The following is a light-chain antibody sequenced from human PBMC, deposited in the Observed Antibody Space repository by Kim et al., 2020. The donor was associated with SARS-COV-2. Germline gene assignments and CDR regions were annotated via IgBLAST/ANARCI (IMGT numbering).Light chain of an antibody. CDR3: QAWDSSTVV. CDR1: KLGDKY. J-gene: IGLJ2*01. CDR2: QHS. Sequence: SYELTQPPSVSVSPGQTASITCSGDKLGDKYACWYQQKSGQSPVLVIYQHSKRPSGIPERFSGSNSGNTATLTISGTQAMDEADYYCQAWDSSTVVFGGG. V-gene: IGLV3-1*01.